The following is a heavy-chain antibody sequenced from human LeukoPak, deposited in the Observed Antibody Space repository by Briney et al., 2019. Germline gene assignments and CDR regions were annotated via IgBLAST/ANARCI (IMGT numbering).Heavy chain of an antibody. CDR2: IYYSGST. CDR1: GGSISSGGYY. CDR3: ARIRLHYFDY. J-gene: IGHJ4*02. Sequence: SETLSLTCTVSGGSISSGGYYWSWIRQHPEKGLEWFGYIYYSGSTCYNPSLESRVTISVDTSKNQFSLKLSSETAADTAVYYCARIRLHYFDYWGQGTLVTVSS. V-gene: IGHV4-31*03.